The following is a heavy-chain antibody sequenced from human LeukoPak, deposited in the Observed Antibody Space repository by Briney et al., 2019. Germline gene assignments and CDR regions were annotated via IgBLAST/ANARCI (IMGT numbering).Heavy chain of an antibody. CDR1: GFTFDDYG. D-gene: IGHD4-11*01. J-gene: IGHJ4*02. CDR3: ARDAGSNYRYYFDC. V-gene: IGHV3-20*04. Sequence: GGSLRLSCAASGFTFDDYGMSWVRQAPGKGLEWGSGINWSGGSTGYADSVKGRFTISRDNAKNSLYLQMNSLRAEDTALYYCARDAGSNYRYYFDCWGQGNLVTVSS. CDR2: INWSGGST.